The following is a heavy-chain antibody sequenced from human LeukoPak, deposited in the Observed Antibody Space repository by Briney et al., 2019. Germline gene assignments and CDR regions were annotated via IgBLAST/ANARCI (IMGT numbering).Heavy chain of an antibody. V-gene: IGHV1-2*06. CDR3: ARDVGDGYLRYFDY. Sequence: ASVKVSCKASGYTFTGYYMHWVRQAPGQGLEWMGRIDPNSGGTNYAQKFQGRVTMTRDTSISTAYMELSRLRSDDTAVYYCARDVGDGYLRYFDYWGQGTLVTVSS. J-gene: IGHJ4*02. D-gene: IGHD5-24*01. CDR2: IDPNSGGT. CDR1: GYTFTGYY.